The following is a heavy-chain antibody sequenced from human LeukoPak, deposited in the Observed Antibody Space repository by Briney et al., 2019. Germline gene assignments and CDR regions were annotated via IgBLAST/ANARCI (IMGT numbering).Heavy chain of an antibody. CDR1: GFTFSSYA. CDR2: ISGSGGST. V-gene: IGHV3-23*01. J-gene: IGHJ4*02. D-gene: IGHD3-9*01. CDR3: AKDSLGDYDILTGYYTY. Sequence: GGSLRLSCAASGFTFSSYAMSWVRQAPGKGLEWVSAISGSGGSTYYADSVKGRFTISRDNSKNTLYLQMNSLRAEDTAVYYCAKDSLGDYDILTGYYTYWGQGTLVTVSS.